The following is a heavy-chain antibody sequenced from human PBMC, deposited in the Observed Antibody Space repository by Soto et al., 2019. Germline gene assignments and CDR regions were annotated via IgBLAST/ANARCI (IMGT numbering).Heavy chain of an antibody. CDR2: ISYSGNT. CDR3: ARVSGDPTSKIAARAGKYDY. D-gene: IGHD6-6*01. CDR1: GDSISSYY. Sequence: SETLTLTCSVSGDSISSYYWSWIRQPPGKGLEWIGYISYSGNTNYNPSLKSRVTISVDTSKNHFSLKLSSVTAADTAVYYCARVSGDPTSKIAARAGKYDYWGQGTLVTVSS. V-gene: IGHV4-59*01. J-gene: IGHJ4*02.